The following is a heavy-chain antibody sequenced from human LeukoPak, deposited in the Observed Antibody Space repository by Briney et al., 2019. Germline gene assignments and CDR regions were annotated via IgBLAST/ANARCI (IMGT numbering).Heavy chain of an antibody. CDR1: GFTFSNYA. CDR3: AKDHLTGDPGWYFDL. CDR2: IHYSGGST. Sequence: PGGSLTLSCAASGFTFSNYAMSWVRQAPGKGLEWVSSIHYSGGSTYYADSVKGRFTFSRDNSKNTLYLQMNSLRAEDTAVYYCAKDHLTGDPGWYFDLWGRGALVTVSS. V-gene: IGHV3-23*01. J-gene: IGHJ2*01. D-gene: IGHD7-27*01.